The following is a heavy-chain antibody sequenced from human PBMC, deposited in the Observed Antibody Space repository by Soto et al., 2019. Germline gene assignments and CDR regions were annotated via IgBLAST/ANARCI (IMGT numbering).Heavy chain of an antibody. Sequence: SETLSLTCTVSGGSISSGGYYWSWIRQHPGKGLEWIGYIYYSGSTYYNPSLKSRVTISVDTSKNQFSLKLSSVTAADTAVYYCAVLDGSYYYGMDVWGQGTTVTVSS. CDR3: AVLDGSYYYGMDV. CDR1: GGSISSGGYY. D-gene: IGHD2-8*01. CDR2: IYYSGST. V-gene: IGHV4-31*03. J-gene: IGHJ6*02.